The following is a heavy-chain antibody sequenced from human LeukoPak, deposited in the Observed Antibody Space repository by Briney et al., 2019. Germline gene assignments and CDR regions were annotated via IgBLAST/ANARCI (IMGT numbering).Heavy chain of an antibody. Sequence: SEALSLTCAVYGGSFSGYYWSWIRQPPGEGLEWIGEINHSGSTNYNPSLKSRVTISVDTSKNQFSLKLSSVTAADTAVYYCARKGSSPYSSVWYRGSRAEYFQHWGQGTLVTVSS. J-gene: IGHJ1*01. D-gene: IGHD6-19*01. CDR3: ARKGSSPYSSVWYRGSRAEYFQH. CDR1: GGSFSGYY. CDR2: INHSGST. V-gene: IGHV4-34*01.